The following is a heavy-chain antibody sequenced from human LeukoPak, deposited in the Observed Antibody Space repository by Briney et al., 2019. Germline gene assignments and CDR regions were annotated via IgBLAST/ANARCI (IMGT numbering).Heavy chain of an antibody. CDR2: IYHTGST. J-gene: IGHJ4*02. CDR3: ARDKDDYVWGTYRW. Sequence: PSETLSLTCAVSGYSISSGYYWGWVRQAPGKGLEWIGSIYHTGSTDYNPSRKSRLTISVDMSKNQFSLNLRSVTAADTAVYYCARDKDDYVWGTYRWWGQGMLVTVSS. CDR1: GYSISSGYY. V-gene: IGHV4-38-2*01. D-gene: IGHD3-16*02.